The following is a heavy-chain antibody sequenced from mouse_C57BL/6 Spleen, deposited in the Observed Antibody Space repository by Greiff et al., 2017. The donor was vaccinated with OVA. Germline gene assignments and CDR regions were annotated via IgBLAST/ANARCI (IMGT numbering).Heavy chain of an antibody. Sequence: VQLQQPGAELVKPGASVKLSCKASGYTFTSYWMQWVKQRPGQGLEWIGEIDPSDSYTNYNQKVKGKATLTVDTSSSTAYMQLSSLTSEDSAVYYCARYYYGSSWYFDVWGTGTTVTVSS. J-gene: IGHJ1*03. CDR1: GYTFTSYW. V-gene: IGHV1-50*01. CDR2: IDPSDSYT. CDR3: ARYYYGSSWYFDV. D-gene: IGHD1-1*01.